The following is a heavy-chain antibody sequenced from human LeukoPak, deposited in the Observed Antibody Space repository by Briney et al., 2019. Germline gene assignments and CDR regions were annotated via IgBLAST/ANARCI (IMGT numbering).Heavy chain of an antibody. V-gene: IGHV3-23*01. D-gene: IGHD1-26*01. Sequence: PGGSLRLSCAASGFTFSSYAMSWVRQAPGKGLEWVSAISGSGGSTYYADSVKGRFTISRDNSKNTLYLKMNSLRAEDTAVYYCAVPRSSGRYRGRFDYWGQGTLVTVSS. CDR1: GFTFSSYA. CDR3: AVPRSSGRYRGRFDY. CDR2: ISGSGGST. J-gene: IGHJ4*02.